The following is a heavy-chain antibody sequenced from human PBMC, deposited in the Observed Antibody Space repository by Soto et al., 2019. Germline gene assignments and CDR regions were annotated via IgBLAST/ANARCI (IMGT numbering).Heavy chain of an antibody. CDR2: ISYDGSNK. V-gene: IGHV3-30*18. Sequence: GGSLRLSCAASGITFSSYGMHWVRQAPGKGLEWVAVISYDGSNKYYADSVKGRFTISRDNSKKTLYLQMNSLRAEDTAVYYCAKARGYGSGIFYYGMDVWCQGTTFTVSS. CDR1: GITFSSYG. D-gene: IGHD3-10*01. CDR3: AKARGYGSGIFYYGMDV. J-gene: IGHJ6*02.